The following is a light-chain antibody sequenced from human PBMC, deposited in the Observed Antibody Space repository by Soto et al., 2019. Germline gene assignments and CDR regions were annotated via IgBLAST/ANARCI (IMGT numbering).Light chain of an antibody. CDR3: ISDTGSSTPFV. CDR1: SSNFGAPYD. V-gene: IGLV1-40*01. Sequence: SISNKESSSNFGAPYDVNWFRQLPGTVPRLLIYGNNNRPSGVSNRFSGSKSGNTASLTISGLQAYDEADYYCISDTGSSTPFVFVPVTKFPLL. J-gene: IGLJ1*01. CDR2: GNN.